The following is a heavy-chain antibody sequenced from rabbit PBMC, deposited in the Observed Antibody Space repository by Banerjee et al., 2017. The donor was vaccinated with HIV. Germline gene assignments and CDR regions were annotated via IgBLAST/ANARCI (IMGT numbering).Heavy chain of an antibody. D-gene: IGHD1-1*01. CDR1: GFSFSSNT. V-gene: IGHV1S47*01. J-gene: IGHJ4*01. CDR2: IGGGDGST. Sequence: QEQLEESGGDLVKPEGSLTLTCTASGFSFSSNTLCWVRQAPGKGPEWIACIGGGDGSTYYASWVNGRFTVSRSTSLHTVTLQMTSLTAADTATYFCARRADYSGYGWPFNLWGQGTLVTVS. CDR3: ARRADYSGYGWPFNL.